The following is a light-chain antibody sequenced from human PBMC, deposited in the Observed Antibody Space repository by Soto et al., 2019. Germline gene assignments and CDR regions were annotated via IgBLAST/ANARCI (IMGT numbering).Light chain of an antibody. CDR2: KAS. V-gene: IGKV1-5*03. CDR1: QSIRSW. Sequence: DIQMTQSPSTLSASVGDRVTITCRASQSIRSWLAWYQQKPGKAPNLLISKASSLQSGVPSRFSGSGSGTEFTLSISSMQPDDFAAYYCQQYDSYPRTFGGGTKVEIK. J-gene: IGKJ4*01. CDR3: QQYDSYPRT.